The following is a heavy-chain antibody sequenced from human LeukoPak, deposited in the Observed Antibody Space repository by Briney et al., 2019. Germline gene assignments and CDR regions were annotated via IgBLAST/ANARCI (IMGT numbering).Heavy chain of an antibody. CDR1: GFTFSSYW. CDR3: ARGTSWELLYYYYGMDV. J-gene: IGHJ6*02. D-gene: IGHD1-26*01. CDR2: IKQDGSEK. Sequence: GGSLRLSCAASGFTFSSYWRSWVRQAPGKGLEWVANIKQDGSEKYYVDSVKGRFTISRDNAKNSLYPQMNSLRAEDTAVYYCARGTSWELLYYYYGMDVWGQGTTVTVSS. V-gene: IGHV3-7*01.